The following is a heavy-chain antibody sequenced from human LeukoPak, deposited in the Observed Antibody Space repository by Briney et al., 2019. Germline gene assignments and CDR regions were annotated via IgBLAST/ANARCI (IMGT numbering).Heavy chain of an antibody. V-gene: IGHV4-31*03. Sequence: SETLSLTCSVSGGSISSGGYYWTWIRQHPGKGLEWIGYIYYSGSTYYNPSLKSRVTISVDTSKNQFSLKLSSVTAEDTAVYYCARAPLSTGTTGYYFDYWGQGTLVSVSS. CDR2: IYYSGST. J-gene: IGHJ4*02. CDR1: GGSISSGGYY. D-gene: IGHD1-1*01. CDR3: ARAPLSTGTTGYYFDY.